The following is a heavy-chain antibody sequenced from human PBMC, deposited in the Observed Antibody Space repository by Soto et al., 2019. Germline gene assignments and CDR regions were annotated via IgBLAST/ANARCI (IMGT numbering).Heavy chain of an antibody. Sequence: PAGSLRLSCAASGFTVDDYAMHWVRQAPGKGLEWVSGISWNSGSIGYADSVKGRFTISRDNAKNSLYLQMNSLRAEDTALYYCASSIAARLRPYYYYYGMDVWGQGTTVTVSS. V-gene: IGHV3-9*01. CDR3: ASSIAARLRPYYYYYGMDV. CDR1: GFTVDDYA. D-gene: IGHD6-6*01. J-gene: IGHJ6*02. CDR2: ISWNSGSI.